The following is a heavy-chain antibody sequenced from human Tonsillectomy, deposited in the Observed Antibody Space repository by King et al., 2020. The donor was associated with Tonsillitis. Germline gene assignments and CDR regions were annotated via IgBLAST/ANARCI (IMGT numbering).Heavy chain of an antibody. CDR3: AKDRDQMTTVNNFDS. CDR1: GFSFTTYT. Sequence: VQLVESGGGLVQPGGSLKLSCVASGFSFTTYTMSWVRQAPGKGLEWVSSISGSGVSIFFPDSVKGRFTISRDNSKNKVFLQLNSLSADDTALYYCAKDRDQMTTVNNFDSWGQGTLVTVSS. CDR2: ISGSGVSI. D-gene: IGHD4-11*01. J-gene: IGHJ4*02. V-gene: IGHV3-23*04.